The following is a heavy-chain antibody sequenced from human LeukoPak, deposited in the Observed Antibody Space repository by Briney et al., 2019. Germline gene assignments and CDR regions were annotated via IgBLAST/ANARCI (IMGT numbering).Heavy chain of an antibody. CDR3: AKVPYYYDSSGYYDYFDL. CDR2: ISWNSGSI. V-gene: IGHV3-9*01. J-gene: IGHJ2*01. Sequence: PGGSLRLSCAASGFTFDDYAMHWVRQAPGKGLEWVSGISWNSGSIGYADSVKGRFTISRDNAKNSLYLQMNSLRAEDTALYYCAKVPYYYDSSGYYDYFDLWGRGTLVTVSS. D-gene: IGHD3-22*01. CDR1: GFTFDDYA.